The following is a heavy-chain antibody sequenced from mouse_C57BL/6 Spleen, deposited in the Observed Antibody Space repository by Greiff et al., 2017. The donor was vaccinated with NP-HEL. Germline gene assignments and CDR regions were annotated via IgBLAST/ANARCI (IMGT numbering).Heavy chain of an antibody. Sequence: QVQLKQSGPELVKPGASVKISCKASGYAFSSSWMNWLKQRPGKGLEWIGRIYPGDGDTNYNGKFKGKATLTADKSSSTAYMQLSSLTSEDSAVYFCARGDYGSSFDYWGQGTTLTVSS. CDR1: GYAFSSSW. V-gene: IGHV1-82*01. CDR2: IYPGDGDT. D-gene: IGHD1-1*01. J-gene: IGHJ2*01. CDR3: ARGDYGSSFDY.